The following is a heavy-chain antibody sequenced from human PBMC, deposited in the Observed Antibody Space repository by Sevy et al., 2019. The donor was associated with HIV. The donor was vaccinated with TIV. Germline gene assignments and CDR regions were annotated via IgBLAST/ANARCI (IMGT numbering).Heavy chain of an antibody. CDR3: AVITIFGVVTDNWFDP. Sequence: SETLSLTCTVSGGSISSSGYYWGWIRQPPGKGLEWIGSIYYSWSTYYNPSLKSRVTISVDTSKNQVSLKLSSVTAADTAVYYCAVITIFGVVTDNWFDPWGQGTRVTVSS. V-gene: IGHV4-39*01. CDR1: GGSISSSGYY. CDR2: IYYSWST. J-gene: IGHJ5*02. D-gene: IGHD3-3*01.